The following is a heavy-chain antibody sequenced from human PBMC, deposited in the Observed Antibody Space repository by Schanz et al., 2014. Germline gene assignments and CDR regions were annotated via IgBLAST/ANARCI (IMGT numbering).Heavy chain of an antibody. D-gene: IGHD3-10*01. CDR3: AKDRRDNYGSGTLNFEH. V-gene: IGHV3-30*18. CDR1: GFTVSSNY. J-gene: IGHJ4*02. CDR2: IAGNGGEK. Sequence: VQLVESGGGLVQPGGSLRLSCAASGFTVSSNYMSWVRQAPGKGLRCVAVIAGNGGEKYYADSVKGRFTISRDTSKNTLYLQMSRLRTEDTAVDLCAKDRRDNYGSGTLNFEHWGQGTLVTVSS.